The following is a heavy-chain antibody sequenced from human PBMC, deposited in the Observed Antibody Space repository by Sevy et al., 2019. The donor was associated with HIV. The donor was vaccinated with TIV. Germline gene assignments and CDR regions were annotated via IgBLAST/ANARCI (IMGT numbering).Heavy chain of an antibody. CDR1: GFIFRTYG. V-gene: IGHV3-30*02. CDR3: ANGDYYFDY. CDR2: IRYDGNNK. Sequence: GGSLRLSCAASGFIFRTYGMQWVCQAPGKGLEWVAFIRYDGNNKYYTDSVKGRFTISRDNSKNTLYLHMNSLRAEDTAVYYCANGDYYFDYWGQGTLVTVSS. J-gene: IGHJ4*02. D-gene: IGHD2-21*02.